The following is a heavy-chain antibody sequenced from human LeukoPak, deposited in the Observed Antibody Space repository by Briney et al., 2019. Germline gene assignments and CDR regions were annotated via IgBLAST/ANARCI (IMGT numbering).Heavy chain of an antibody. V-gene: IGHV3-23*01. Sequence: GGSLRLSCAASAFTFSSYAMTWVRQAPGKGLEWVSTVSYAGSSTYYADSVRGRFTISRDNSKNTLFLHMDSLRAEDTAVYYCAKPAGLEAPTASRYFDLWGRGTQVTVSS. CDR2: VSYAGSST. CDR3: AKPAGLEAPTASRYFDL. CDR1: AFTFSSYA. J-gene: IGHJ2*01. D-gene: IGHD2-2*01.